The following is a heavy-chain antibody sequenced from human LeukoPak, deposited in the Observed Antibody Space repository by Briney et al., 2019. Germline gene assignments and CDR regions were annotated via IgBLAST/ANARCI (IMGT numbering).Heavy chain of an antibody. CDR1: GYTFTSYG. J-gene: IGHJ5*02. CDR2: ISAYNGNT. V-gene: IGHV1-18*01. CDR3: AKQAVTTFEVWFDP. D-gene: IGHD4-11*01. Sequence: ASVKVSCKASGYTFTSYGISWVRQAPGQGLEWMGWISAYNGNTNYAQKLQGRVTMTTDTSTSTAYMELRSLRSDDTAVYYCAKQAVTTFEVWFDPWGRGTLVTVSS.